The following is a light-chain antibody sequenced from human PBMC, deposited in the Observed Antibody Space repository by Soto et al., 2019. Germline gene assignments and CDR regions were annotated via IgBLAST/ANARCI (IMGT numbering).Light chain of an antibody. CDR2: DAS. CDR1: QSVSSY. CDR3: QQRSNWPIT. J-gene: IGKJ5*01. Sequence: ESVLTQSPGTLSLSPGERATLSRRASQSVSSYLAWYQQKPGQAPRLLIYDASNRATGIPARFSGSGSGTDFTLTISSLEPEDFAVYYCQQRSNWPITFGQGTRLEIK. V-gene: IGKV3-11*01.